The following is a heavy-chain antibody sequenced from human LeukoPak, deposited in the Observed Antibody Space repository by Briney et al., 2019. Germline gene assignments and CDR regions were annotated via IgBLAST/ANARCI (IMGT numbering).Heavy chain of an antibody. J-gene: IGHJ3*02. CDR2: INHSGST. CDR1: GGSFSGYY. D-gene: IGHD3-22*01. Sequence: SETLSLTCAVYGGSFSGYYWSWIRQPPGKGLEWIGEINHSGSTNYNPSLKSRVTISVDTSKNQFSLKLSSVTAADTAVYYCARDLQTYYYDSSGYYMACSAFDIWGQGTMVTVSS. CDR3: ARDLQTYYYDSSGYYMACSAFDI. V-gene: IGHV4-34*01.